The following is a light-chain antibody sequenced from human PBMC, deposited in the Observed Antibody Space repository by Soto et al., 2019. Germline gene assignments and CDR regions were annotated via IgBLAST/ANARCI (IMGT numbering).Light chain of an antibody. J-gene: IGLJ2*01. CDR3: SSFTSSRTLV. CDR2: DVT. Sequence: QSALSQPASVSGSPGQSITISCTGTSSDVGGYNYVSWYQHHPGKAPKLMIYDVTNRPSGISNRFSGSKSGNTASLTISGLQAEDEAEYYCSSFTSSRTLVFGGGTKLTVL. CDR1: SSDVGGYNY. V-gene: IGLV2-14*03.